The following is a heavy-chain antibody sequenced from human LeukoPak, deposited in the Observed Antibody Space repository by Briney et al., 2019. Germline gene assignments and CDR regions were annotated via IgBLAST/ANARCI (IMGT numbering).Heavy chain of an antibody. D-gene: IGHD3-10*01. V-gene: IGHV4-39*07. Sequence: SETLSLTCIVSGGSISTNTYYWGWIRLPPGKGLEWIGEIHHRGTTYYNPSLRSRVTISVDTSKNQFSLRLTSVTAADTAVYCCARVTYNGYQHFDYWGQGNLVTVS. CDR1: GGSISTNTYY. CDR2: IHHRGTT. CDR3: ARVTYNGYQHFDY. J-gene: IGHJ4*02.